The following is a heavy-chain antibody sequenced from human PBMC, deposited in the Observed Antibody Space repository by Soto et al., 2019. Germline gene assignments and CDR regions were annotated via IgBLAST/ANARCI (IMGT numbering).Heavy chain of an antibody. D-gene: IGHD5-12*01. CDR3: ARGAPGRDGYNLDFQH. CDR1: GFTFSTYA. J-gene: IGHJ1*01. V-gene: IGHV3-21*01. Sequence: PGGSLRLSCAASGFTFSTYAMNWVRQAPGKGLEWVSSISSTSSFRYYADSVKGRFTISRDNAKNSLYLQMNSLRAQDTAVYYCARGAPGRDGYNLDFQHWGQGTLVTAPQ. CDR2: ISSTSSFR.